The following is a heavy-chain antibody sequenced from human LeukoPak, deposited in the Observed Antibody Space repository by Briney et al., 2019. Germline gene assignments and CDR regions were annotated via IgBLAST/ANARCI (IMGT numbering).Heavy chain of an antibody. V-gene: IGHV4-59*01. CDR1: GGSISSYY. CDR3: AREGQYRNWFDP. D-gene: IGHD3-16*02. CDR2: IYYSGST. Sequence: PSETLSLTCTVSGGSISSYYWSWIRQPPGKGLEWIGYIYYSGSTNYNPSLKSRVTISVDTSKNQFSLKLSSVTAADTAVYYFAREGQYRNWFDPWGQGTRVTVSA. J-gene: IGHJ5*02.